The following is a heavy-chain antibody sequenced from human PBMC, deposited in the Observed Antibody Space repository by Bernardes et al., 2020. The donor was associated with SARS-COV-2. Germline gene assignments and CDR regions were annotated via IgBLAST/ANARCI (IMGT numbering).Heavy chain of an antibody. CDR1: GFTFSSYA. Sequence: GGSRRRSCAASGFTFSSYAMSWVRQAPGMGLEWVATTGGAGGSAHYADFVKGRFDISRDNSRNTLFLQMNSLRAEDTAIYYCAKDRDIILMGHGMDVWGQGTTVTVSS. V-gene: IGHV3-23*01. CDR2: TGGAGGSA. J-gene: IGHJ6*02. D-gene: IGHD5-12*01. CDR3: AKDRDIILMGHGMDV.